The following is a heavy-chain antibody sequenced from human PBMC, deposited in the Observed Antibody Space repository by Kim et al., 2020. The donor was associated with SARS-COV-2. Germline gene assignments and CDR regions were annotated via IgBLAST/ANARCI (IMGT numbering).Heavy chain of an antibody. CDR3: AEGHRIHDY. CDR2: IVASGAAA. V-gene: IGHV3-23*01. D-gene: IGHD2-15*01. Sequence: GGSLRLSCAASGVTFNTFTMSWVRQAPGKGLQWVSTIVASGAAASYAGSVRGRFTISRDNSNNTLFLQIHSLGTDDSAIYYCAEGHRIHDYWGRGTVVTVSS. CDR1: GVTFNTFT. J-gene: IGHJ4*02.